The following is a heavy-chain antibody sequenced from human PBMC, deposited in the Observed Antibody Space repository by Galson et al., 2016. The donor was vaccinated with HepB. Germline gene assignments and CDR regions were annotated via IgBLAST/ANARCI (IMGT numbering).Heavy chain of an antibody. CDR2: TYYRSKWYN. V-gene: IGHV6-1*01. CDR1: GDSVSSNSAA. J-gene: IGHJ4*02. CDR3: ARDLWRGGRIDY. Sequence: CAISGDSVSSNSAAWNWIRQSPSRGLEWLGRTYYRSKWYNDYAVSVKSRIIVNPDTSKNQFSLQMNSLRAEDTAVYYCARDLWRGGRIDYWGQGTLVTVSS. D-gene: IGHD4-23*01.